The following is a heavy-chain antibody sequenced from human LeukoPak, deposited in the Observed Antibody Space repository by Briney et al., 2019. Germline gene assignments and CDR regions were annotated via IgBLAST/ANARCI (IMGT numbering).Heavy chain of an antibody. CDR3: ARSRYYDFWSGYVY. Sequence: ASVKVSCKVSGYTLTELSMHWVRQAPGQGLEWMGWINPNSGGTNYAQKFQGRVTMTRDTSISTAYMELSRLRSDDTAVYYCARSRYYDFWSGYVYWGQGTLVTVSS. V-gene: IGHV1-2*02. CDR2: INPNSGGT. CDR1: GYTLTELS. D-gene: IGHD3-3*01. J-gene: IGHJ4*02.